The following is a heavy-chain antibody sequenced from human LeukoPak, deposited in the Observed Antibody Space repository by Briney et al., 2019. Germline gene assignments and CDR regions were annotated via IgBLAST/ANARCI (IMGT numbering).Heavy chain of an antibody. J-gene: IGHJ3*02. CDR1: GGSISSGDYY. CDR3: ARFPVYYDSSGYGDAFDI. V-gene: IGHV4-30-4*01. D-gene: IGHD3-22*01. CDR2: IYYSGST. Sequence: SETLSLTCTVSGGSISSGDYYWSWIRQPPGKGLEWIGYIYYSGSTYYNPSLKSRVTISVDTSKNQSSLKLSSVTAADTAVYYCARFPVYYDSSGYGDAFDIWGQGTMVTVSS.